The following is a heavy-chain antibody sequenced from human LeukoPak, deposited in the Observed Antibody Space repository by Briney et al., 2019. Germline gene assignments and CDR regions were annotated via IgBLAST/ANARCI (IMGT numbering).Heavy chain of an antibody. Sequence: SVKVSCRDSGGTFSSYAISWVRQAPGQGLEWMGGLIAIFGTANYAQKFQGRVTITAGESTSTAYMELRSLRSEDRAVYYCARARRYCSSTSCYMGNYYYYMDVWGRGTTVTVSS. CDR2: LIAIFGTA. V-gene: IGHV1-69*13. CDR3: ARARRYCSSTSCYMGNYYYYMDV. CDR1: GGTFSSYA. D-gene: IGHD2-2*02. J-gene: IGHJ6*03.